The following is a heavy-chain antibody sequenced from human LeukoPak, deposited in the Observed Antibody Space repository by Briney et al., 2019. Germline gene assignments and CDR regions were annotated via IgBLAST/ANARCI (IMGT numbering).Heavy chain of an antibody. CDR3: AKGYCSSTNCKESFFDY. CDR1: GFAFSSYA. CDR2: ISASGGST. J-gene: IGHJ4*02. V-gene: IGHV3-23*01. Sequence: GGSLRLSCAASGFAFSSYAMNWVRQAPGKGLEWVSTISASGGSTYYFVKGRFTISRDNSKNTLYLQMNSLRAEDTAVYYCAKGYCSSTNCKESFFDYWGQGTLVTVSS. D-gene: IGHD2-2*01.